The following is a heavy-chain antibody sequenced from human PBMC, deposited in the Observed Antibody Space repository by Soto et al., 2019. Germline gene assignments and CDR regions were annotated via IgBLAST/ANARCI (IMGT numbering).Heavy chain of an antibody. V-gene: IGHV1-69*06. CDR2: IIPIFGTA. J-gene: IGHJ3*02. Sequence: SVKVSCKASGGTFSSYAISWVRQAPGQGLEWMGGIIPIFGTANYAQKFQGRVTITADKSTSTAYMELSSLRSEDTAVYYCARGPPYYYGSGSYDGGAFDIWGPGTMVTVSS. CDR3: ARGPPYYYGSGSYDGGAFDI. D-gene: IGHD3-10*01. CDR1: GGTFSSYA.